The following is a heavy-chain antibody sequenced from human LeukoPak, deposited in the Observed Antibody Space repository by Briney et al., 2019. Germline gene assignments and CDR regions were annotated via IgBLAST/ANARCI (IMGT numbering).Heavy chain of an antibody. J-gene: IGHJ6*02. CDR1: GGTFSSSA. D-gene: IGHD5-18*01. Sequence: SVKVSCKTSGGTFSSSAITWVRQAPGQGLEWMGRIIPVLNITTYAQKFQGSVTITADTSTSTVYMELSSLRSEETAVYYCARDQGLTAPPPYGLDVWGQGTTVYVSS. CDR2: IIPVLNIT. CDR3: ARDQGLTAPPPYGLDV. V-gene: IGHV1-69*04.